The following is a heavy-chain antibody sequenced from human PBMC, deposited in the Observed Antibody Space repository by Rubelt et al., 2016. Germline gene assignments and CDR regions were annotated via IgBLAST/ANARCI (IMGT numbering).Heavy chain of an antibody. CDR1: GYTLTELS. D-gene: IGHD2-2*01. CDR2: FDPEDGET. J-gene: IGHJ4*02. V-gene: IGHV1-24*01. CDR3: ATGIVVVPAHVPSRDY. Sequence: QVQLVQSGAEVKKPGASVKVSCKVSGYTLTELSMHWVRQAPGKGLEWMGGFDPEDGETIYAQKFQGRVTMTEDTSTDTAYMEMSRRRSEDTAVYYCATGIVVVPAHVPSRDYWGQGTLVTVSS.